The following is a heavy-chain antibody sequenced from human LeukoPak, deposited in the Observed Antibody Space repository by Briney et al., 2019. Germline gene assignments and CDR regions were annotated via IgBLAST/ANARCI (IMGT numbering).Heavy chain of an antibody. CDR3: ARDHYYDSSGYFDY. D-gene: IGHD3-22*01. V-gene: IGHV4-34*01. CDR2: INHSGST. Sequence: SETLSLTCAVYGGSFSGYDWSWIRQPPGKGLEWIGEINHSGSTNYNPSLKSRVTISVDTSKNQFSLKLSSVTAADTAVYYCARDHYYDSSGYFDYWGQGTLVTVSS. J-gene: IGHJ4*02. CDR1: GGSFSGYD.